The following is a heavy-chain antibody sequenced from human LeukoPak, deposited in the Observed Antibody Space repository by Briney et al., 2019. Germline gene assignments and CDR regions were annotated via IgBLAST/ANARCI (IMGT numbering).Heavy chain of an antibody. CDR1: GGSISSYY. D-gene: IGHD5-18*01. CDR3: ASSIAGYSYH. Sequence: KPSETLSLTCTVSGGSISSYYWSWIRQPPGKGLEWIGYIYYSGSTNYNPSLKSRVTISVDTSKNQFSLKLSSVTAADTAVYYCASSIAGYSYHWGQGTLVTVSS. CDR2: IYYSGST. V-gene: IGHV4-59*08. J-gene: IGHJ5*02.